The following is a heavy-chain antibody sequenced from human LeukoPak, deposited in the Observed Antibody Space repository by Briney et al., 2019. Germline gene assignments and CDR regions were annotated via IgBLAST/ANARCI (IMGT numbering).Heavy chain of an antibody. CDR2: IKKDGSER. Sequence: GGSLRLSCAASGFTFSSYWMFWVRQPPGKGLEWVATIKKDGSERDYVDSVKGRFTISRDNAENSLSLQMNSLRGDDTAIYYCVGGSGWLFDYWGQGTLVTVSS. CDR1: GFTFSSYW. D-gene: IGHD6-19*01. CDR3: VGGSGWLFDY. J-gene: IGHJ4*02. V-gene: IGHV3-7*01.